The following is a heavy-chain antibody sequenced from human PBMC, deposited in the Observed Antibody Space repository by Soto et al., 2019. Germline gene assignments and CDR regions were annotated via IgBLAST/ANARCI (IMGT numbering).Heavy chain of an antibody. J-gene: IGHJ4*02. V-gene: IGHV3-30*03. CDR3: ARGGGPGEARQRRGFNY. Sequence: QVQLVESGGGVVQPGRSLRLSCEASGFTFSSYGMHWVRQAPGKGLEWVAVISYDGRSEHYADSVKGRFTISRATSKNALYLQMHSLRVQDAALYYWARGGGPGEARQRRGFNYWGQGTLVTVSS. D-gene: IGHD6-6*01. CDR2: ISYDGRSE. CDR1: GFTFSSYG.